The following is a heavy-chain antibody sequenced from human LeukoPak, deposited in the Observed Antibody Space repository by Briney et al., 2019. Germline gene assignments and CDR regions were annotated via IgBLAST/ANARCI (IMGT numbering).Heavy chain of an antibody. V-gene: IGHV1-8*01. CDR1: AYTFTSYN. CDR3: ARDGSGSYYDRGWFDP. Sequence: ASVKVSCKASAYTFTSYNINWVRQATGQGLEWMGWMNPNSGNTGYAQKFQGRVTMTRNTSISTAYMELSSLTPEDTAVYYCARDGSGSYYDRGWFDPWGQGTLVTVSS. J-gene: IGHJ5*02. D-gene: IGHD3-10*01. CDR2: MNPNSGNT.